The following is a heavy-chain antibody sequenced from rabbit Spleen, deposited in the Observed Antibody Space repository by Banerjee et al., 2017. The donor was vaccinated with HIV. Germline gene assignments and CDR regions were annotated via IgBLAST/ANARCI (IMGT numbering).Heavy chain of an antibody. CDR2: IYVGSIGDT. J-gene: IGHJ4*01. CDR1: GFSFSSSYY. V-gene: IGHV1S45*01. Sequence: QEQLVESGGGLVQPEGSLTLTCTASGFSFSSSYYMCWVRQTPGKGLEWIGCIYVGSIGDTYYATWPKGRFSISKTSSTTVTLQMTSLTAADTATYFCARNFDLWGPGTLVTVS. CDR3: ARNFDL.